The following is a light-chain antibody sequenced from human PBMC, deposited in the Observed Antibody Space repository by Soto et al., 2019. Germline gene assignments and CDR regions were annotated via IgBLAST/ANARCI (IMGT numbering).Light chain of an antibody. CDR3: QQYGSSPRT. J-gene: IGKJ1*01. CDR1: QSVSSSY. V-gene: IGKV3-20*01. CDR2: SAS. Sequence: EIVLTQSPGTLSLSPGERATLSCRASQSVSSSYLAWYQQKPGQAPRLLIYSASSRATGIPDRFSGSGSGTDFTLTISRLEPEDFAVYYWQQYGSSPRTFGQGTNVEIK.